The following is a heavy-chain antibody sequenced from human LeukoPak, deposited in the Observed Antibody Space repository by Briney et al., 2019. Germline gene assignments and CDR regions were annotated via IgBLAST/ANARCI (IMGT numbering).Heavy chain of an antibody. CDR3: ARGNMEVTSTYFDY. Sequence: PSETLSLTCTVSGASISSYYWSWIRQPPGKGLEWIGYIYYSGSTSYNSSLKSRVTISVDTSKNQFSLKLSSVTAADTAVYYCARGNMEVTSTYFDYWGQGTLVTVSS. V-gene: IGHV4-59*12. CDR1: GASISSYY. D-gene: IGHD2-21*02. CDR2: IYYSGST. J-gene: IGHJ4*02.